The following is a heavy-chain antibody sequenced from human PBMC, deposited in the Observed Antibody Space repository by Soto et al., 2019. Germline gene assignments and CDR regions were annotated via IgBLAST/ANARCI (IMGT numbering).Heavy chain of an antibody. CDR3: ARFSSSYYFDY. Sequence: SETLSLTCTASGGSSSSSTYSWGWIRQPPGKGLEWIGSMHYSGATYYNPSLKSRVSISVDTSKSQFSLKLTFVTAADTAVYYCARFSSSYYFDYWGQGTLVTVSS. D-gene: IGHD6-6*01. V-gene: IGHV4-39*01. CDR1: GGSSSSSTYS. CDR2: MHYSGAT. J-gene: IGHJ4*02.